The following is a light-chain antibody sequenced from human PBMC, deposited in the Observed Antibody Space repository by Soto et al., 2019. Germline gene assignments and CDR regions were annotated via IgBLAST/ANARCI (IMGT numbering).Light chain of an antibody. V-gene: IGKV3-11*01. Sequence: EIVLTQSPGTLSLSPGERATLSCRTSQSVSSSLAWYQHKPGQAPRLLIYDASNRATGIPARFSGSGSGTDFTLTISSLQPEDCAVYYCQQRSYLFTFGGGTKVDIK. CDR2: DAS. CDR1: QSVSSS. CDR3: QQRSYLFT. J-gene: IGKJ4*01.